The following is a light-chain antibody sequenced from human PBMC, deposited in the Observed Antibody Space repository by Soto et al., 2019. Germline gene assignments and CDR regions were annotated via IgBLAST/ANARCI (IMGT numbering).Light chain of an antibody. Sequence: EIVLTQSPGTLSLSPGKRATLSCRASQSVSSTYLAWYQQKPGQAPRLLIYGASRRATGIPDRFSGSGSGTDFTLTISRLEPEDSAVYYCQQYRSLFTFGPGTKVEIK. CDR2: GAS. V-gene: IGKV3-20*01. CDR1: QSVSSTY. CDR3: QQYRSLFT. J-gene: IGKJ3*01.